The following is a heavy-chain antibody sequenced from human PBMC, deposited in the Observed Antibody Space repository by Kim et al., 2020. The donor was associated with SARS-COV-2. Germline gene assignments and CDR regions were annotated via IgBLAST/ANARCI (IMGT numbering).Heavy chain of an antibody. J-gene: IGHJ4*02. CDR2: ISYDGSNK. Sequence: GGSLRLSCAASGFTFSSYAMHWVRQAPGKGLEWVAVISYDGSNKYYADSVKGRFTISRDNSKNTLYLQMNSLRAEDTAVYYCARDDLGYCSGGSCYPLYWGQGTLVTVSS. CDR1: GFTFSSYA. V-gene: IGHV3-30*04. D-gene: IGHD2-15*01. CDR3: ARDDLGYCSGGSCYPLY.